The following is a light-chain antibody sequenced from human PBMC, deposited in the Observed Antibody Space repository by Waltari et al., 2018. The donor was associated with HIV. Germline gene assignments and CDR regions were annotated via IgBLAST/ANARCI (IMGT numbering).Light chain of an antibody. CDR2: RAS. CDR3: QHYYTYLST. J-gene: IGKJ2*01. V-gene: IGKV1-5*03. CDR1: QTISSW. Sequence: DIQMTQSPSTLSASVGDRVTITCRASQTISSWLAWYQQKPGKAPKLLLYRASTLESGVPSRFSGSGSGTQFSLTISSLQPDDSATYYCQHYYTYLSTFGPGTKLEIK.